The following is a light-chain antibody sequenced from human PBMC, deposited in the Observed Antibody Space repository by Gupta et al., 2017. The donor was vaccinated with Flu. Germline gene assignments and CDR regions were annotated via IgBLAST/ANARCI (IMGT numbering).Light chain of an antibody. CDR3: QQYDGIPLT. J-gene: IGKJ4*01. V-gene: IGKV4-1*01. Sequence: SLGSRATINCRSIPCWSYYAGDKNYLSWYQQKPGQPPKILINGASTRESGVPDRFIGSGSGTDFTLTINSLQAEDVAVHYCQQYDGIPLTFGRGTKVEIK. CDR2: GAS. CDR1: PCWSYYAGDKNY.